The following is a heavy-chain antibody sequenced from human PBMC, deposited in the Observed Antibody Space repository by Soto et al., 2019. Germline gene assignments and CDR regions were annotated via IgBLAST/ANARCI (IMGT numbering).Heavy chain of an antibody. Sequence: SETLSLTCTVSGGSISSYYWSWIRQPPGKGLEWIGYIYYSGSTNYNTSLKSRVTISVDTSKNQFSLKLSSVTAADTAVYYCARASHSSGYLFDYWGQGTLVTVSS. CDR2: IYYSGST. CDR1: GGSISSYY. V-gene: IGHV4-59*01. J-gene: IGHJ4*02. D-gene: IGHD3-22*01. CDR3: ARASHSSGYLFDY.